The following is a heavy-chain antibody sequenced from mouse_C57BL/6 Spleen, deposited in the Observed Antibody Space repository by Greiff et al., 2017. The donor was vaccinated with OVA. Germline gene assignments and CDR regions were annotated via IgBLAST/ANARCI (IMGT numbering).Heavy chain of an antibody. J-gene: IGHJ2*01. Sequence: VKLVESGPGLVAPSQSLSITCTVSGFSLTSYAISWVRQPPGKGLEWLGVIWPGGGTNYNSALKSRLSISKDNSKSQVFLKMNSLQTDDTARYYCARRGIYDGYHIFDYWGQGTTLTVSS. V-gene: IGHV2-9-1*01. D-gene: IGHD2-3*01. CDR1: GFSLTSYA. CDR2: IWPGGGT. CDR3: ARRGIYDGYHIFDY.